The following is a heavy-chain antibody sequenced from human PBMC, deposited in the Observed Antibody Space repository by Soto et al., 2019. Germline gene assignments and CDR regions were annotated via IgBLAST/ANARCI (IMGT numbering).Heavy chain of an antibody. J-gene: IGHJ4*02. CDR2: IWYDGSNK. CDR1: GFTFSSYG. CDR3: AKGGGYSFPDY. D-gene: IGHD5-18*01. Sequence: QVQLVESGGGVVQPGRSLRLSCAASGFTFSSYGMHWVRQAPGKGLEWVAVIWYDGSNKYYVDSVQGRFTISRDNSKNRLYMKMNSLRAEDAAVYSGAKGGGYSFPDYWGQGTLVTLS. V-gene: IGHV3-33*06.